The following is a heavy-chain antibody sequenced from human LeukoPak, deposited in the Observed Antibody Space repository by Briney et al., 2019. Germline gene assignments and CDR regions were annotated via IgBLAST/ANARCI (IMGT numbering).Heavy chain of an antibody. D-gene: IGHD5-12*01. Sequence: PSETLSLTCAVYGGSFSGYYWSWIRQPPGKGLEWIGEINHSGSTNYNPSLKSRVTISVDTSKNQFSLKLNSVTAADTAVYYCARGLGRGYSGSPVGYWGQGTLVTVSS. V-gene: IGHV4-34*01. J-gene: IGHJ4*02. CDR3: ARGLGRGYSGSPVGY. CDR2: INHSGST. CDR1: GGSFSGYY.